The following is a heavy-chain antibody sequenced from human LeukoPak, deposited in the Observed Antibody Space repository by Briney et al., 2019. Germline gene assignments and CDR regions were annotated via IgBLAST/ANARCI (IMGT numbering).Heavy chain of an antibody. CDR1: GFTFSNFG. J-gene: IGHJ4*02. CDR3: ARFSRVEWSF. CDR2: IKQDGSEK. D-gene: IGHD3-3*01. Sequence: GGTLRLSCAASGFTFSNFGMHWVRQAPGKGLDWVANIKQDGSEKYYVDSVKGRFTISRDNAKNLLYLQMNSLRVEDTAVYYCARFSRVEWSFWGQGTLVTVSS. V-gene: IGHV3-7*01.